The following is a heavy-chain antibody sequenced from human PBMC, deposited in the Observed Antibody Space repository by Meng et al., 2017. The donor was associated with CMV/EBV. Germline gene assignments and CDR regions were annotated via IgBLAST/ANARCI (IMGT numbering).Heavy chain of an antibody. CDR2: IYYSGST. CDR3: ARGLREFYYYGMDV. CDR1: GGSTSSSSYY. V-gene: IGHV4-39*01. D-gene: IGHD3-10*01. J-gene: IGHJ6*02. Sequence: SETLSLTCTVSGGSTSSSSYYWGWIRQPPGKGLEWIGSIYYSGSTYYNPSLKSRVTISVDTSKNQFSLKLSSVTAADTAVYYCARGLREFYYYGMDVWGQGTTVTVSS.